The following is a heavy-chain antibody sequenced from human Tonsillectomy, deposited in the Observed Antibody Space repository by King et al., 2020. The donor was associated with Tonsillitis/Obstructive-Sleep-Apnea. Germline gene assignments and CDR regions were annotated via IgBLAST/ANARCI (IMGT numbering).Heavy chain of an antibody. J-gene: IGHJ4*02. CDR1: GFTFSNYW. CDR2: IKQDGSEK. Sequence: DVQLVESGGGLVQPGGSLRLSCAASGFTFSNYWMTWVRQAPGKGLEWVANIKQDGSEKYYVDSVKGRFTVSRDNAKNSLFLQMNSLRAEDTAVYYCSSSWYLDYWGQGTLVTVSS. CDR3: SSSWYLDY. V-gene: IGHV3-7*03. D-gene: IGHD6-13*01.